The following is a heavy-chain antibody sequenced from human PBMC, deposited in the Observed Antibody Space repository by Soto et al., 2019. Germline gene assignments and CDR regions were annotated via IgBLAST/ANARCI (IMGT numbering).Heavy chain of an antibody. D-gene: IGHD5-18*01. CDR2: IWYDGSNK. V-gene: IGHV3-33*01. Sequence: QVQLVESGGGVVQPGRSLRLSCAASGFTFSSYGMHWVRQAPGKGLEWVAVIWYDGSNKYYADSVKGRFTISRDNSKNTLYLQMNSLRAEDTAVYYCARAPKGYSFLLWDWGQGTLVTVSS. J-gene: IGHJ4*02. CDR1: GFTFSSYG. CDR3: ARAPKGYSFLLWD.